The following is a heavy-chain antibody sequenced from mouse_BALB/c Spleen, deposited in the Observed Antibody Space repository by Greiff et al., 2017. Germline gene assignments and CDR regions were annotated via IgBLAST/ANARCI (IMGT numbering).Heavy chain of an antibody. D-gene: IGHD2-2*01. V-gene: IGHV14-1*02. J-gene: IGHJ4*01. CDR1: GFNIKDYY. Sequence: EVQLQQSGAELVRPGALVKLSCKASGFNIKDYYMNWVKQRPEQGLEWIGWIDPENGNTIYDPKFQGKASITADTSSNTAYLQLSSLTSEDTAVYYGALYGYDVGYYAMDYWGQGTSVTVSS. CDR3: ALYGYDVGYYAMDY. CDR2: IDPENGNT.